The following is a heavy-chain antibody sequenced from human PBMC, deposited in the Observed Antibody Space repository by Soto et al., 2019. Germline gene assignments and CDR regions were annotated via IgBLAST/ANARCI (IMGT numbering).Heavy chain of an antibody. J-gene: IGHJ3*02. CDR1: GFTLSAYW. CDR3: ARDVSPGSRSLYLDAFDI. D-gene: IGHD3-10*01. CDR2: INRDGSKK. V-gene: IGHV3-7*05. Sequence: EVQLEESGGDLVQPGGSLRLSCAASGFTLSAYWMTWVRQAPGKGLEWVANINRDGSKKSYLYSVRGRFTISRDNVRNSLYLQIDSLKADDTALYYCARDVSPGSRSLYLDAFDIWSQGTMVTVSS.